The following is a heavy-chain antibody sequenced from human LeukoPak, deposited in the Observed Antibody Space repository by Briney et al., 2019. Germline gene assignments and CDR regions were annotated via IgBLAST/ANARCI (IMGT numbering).Heavy chain of an antibody. CDR3: ARGSYSSGWYVDY. CDR2: ISYDGSNK. Sequence: GGSLGLSCAASGFTFSSYAMHWVRQPPGKGLEWVAVISYDGSNKYYADSVKGRFTISRDNSKNTLYLQMNSLRAEDTAVYYCARGSYSSGWYVDYWGQGTLVTVSS. V-gene: IGHV3-30*04. J-gene: IGHJ4*02. D-gene: IGHD6-19*01. CDR1: GFTFSSYA.